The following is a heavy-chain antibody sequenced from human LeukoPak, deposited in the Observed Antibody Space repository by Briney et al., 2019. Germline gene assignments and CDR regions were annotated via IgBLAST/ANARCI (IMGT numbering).Heavy chain of an antibody. Sequence: GGSLRLSCAASGFTFSSYNMNWVRQAPGKGLEWVSLSGGSTYYADSVKGRFTISRDNSKNTLYLQMNSLRAEDTAAYYCARGPSGYHNTGGQGTLVTVSS. V-gene: IGHV3-66*01. CDR3: ARGPSGYHNT. CDR2: SGGST. J-gene: IGHJ4*02. D-gene: IGHD5-12*01. CDR1: GFTFSSYN.